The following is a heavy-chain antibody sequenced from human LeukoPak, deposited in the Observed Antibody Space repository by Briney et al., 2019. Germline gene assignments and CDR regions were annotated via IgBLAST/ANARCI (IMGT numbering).Heavy chain of an antibody. CDR1: GLTVSSEY. CDR2: IYGAGAT. J-gene: IGHJ4*02. V-gene: IGHV3-53*01. Sequence: GGSRSPAWAAYGLTVSSEYLAWVRQAPGKGLEWISVIYGAGATYYADSVQGRFTISRDTYSNALYLQMNSLRVEDTAVYHCARLLPASRHYFDYRGQ. CDR3: ARLLPASRHYFDY. D-gene: IGHD2-15*01.